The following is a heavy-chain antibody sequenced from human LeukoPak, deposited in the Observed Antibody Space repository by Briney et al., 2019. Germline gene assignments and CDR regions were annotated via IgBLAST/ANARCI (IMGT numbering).Heavy chain of an antibody. J-gene: IGHJ6*03. Sequence: SETLSLTCTVSGGSISSSSYYWGWIRQPPGKGLEWIGSIYYSGSTYYNPSLKSRVTISVDTSKNQCSLKLSSVTAADTAVYYCARWLQPTGYMDVWGKGTTVTVSS. CDR3: ARWLQPTGYMDV. D-gene: IGHD5-24*01. CDR2: IYYSGST. CDR1: GGSISSSSYY. V-gene: IGHV4-39*07.